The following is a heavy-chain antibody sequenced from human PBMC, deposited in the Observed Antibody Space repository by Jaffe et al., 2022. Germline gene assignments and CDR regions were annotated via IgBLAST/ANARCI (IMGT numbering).Heavy chain of an antibody. CDR2: IYYSGST. Sequence: QVQLQESGPGLVKPSETLSLTCTVSGGSISSYYWSWIRQPPGKGLEWIGYIYYSGSTNYNPSLKSRVTISVDTSKNQFSLKLSSVTAADTAVYYCAREVGDTAMVGSFDYWGQGTLVTVSS. D-gene: IGHD5-18*01. V-gene: IGHV4-59*01. J-gene: IGHJ4*02. CDR3: AREVGDTAMVGSFDY. CDR1: GGSISSYY.